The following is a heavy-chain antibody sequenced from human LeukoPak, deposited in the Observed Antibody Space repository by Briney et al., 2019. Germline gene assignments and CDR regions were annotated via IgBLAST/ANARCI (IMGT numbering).Heavy chain of an antibody. V-gene: IGHV3-13*01. D-gene: IGHD6-13*01. CDR2: IGTAGDT. Sequence: PGGSLRLSCAASGFTFSSYDMHWVRQATGKGLEWVSAIGTAGDTYYPGSVKGRFTISRENAKNSLYLQMNSLRAGDTAVYYCARGAGYSSSWYQWRPFDYWGQGTLVTVSS. CDR3: ARGAGYSSSWYQWRPFDY. CDR1: GFTFSSYD. J-gene: IGHJ4*02.